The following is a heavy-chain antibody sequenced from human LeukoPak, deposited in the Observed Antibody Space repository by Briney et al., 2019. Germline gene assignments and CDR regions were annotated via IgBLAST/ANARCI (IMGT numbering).Heavy chain of an antibody. J-gene: IGHJ6*02. D-gene: IGHD4-17*01. CDR2: INHSGST. CDR3: ARTTVDYYYYGMDV. Sequence: PSETLSLTCAVYGGSFSGYYWSWIRQPPGRGLEWIGEINHSGSTNYNPSLKSRVTISVDTSKNQFSLKLSSVTAADTAVYYCARTTVDYYYYGMDVWGQGTTVTVSS. CDR1: GGSFSGYY. V-gene: IGHV4-34*01.